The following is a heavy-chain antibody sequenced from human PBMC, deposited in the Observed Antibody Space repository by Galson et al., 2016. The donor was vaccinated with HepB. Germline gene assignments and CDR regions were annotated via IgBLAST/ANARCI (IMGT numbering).Heavy chain of an antibody. V-gene: IGHV3-33*01. CDR2: IYHGGNDK. CDR1: GFAFGTYG. CDR3: ARFPYPFSHGGVVDY. Sequence: SLRLSCAASGFAFGTYGMHWVRQTPGKGLEWVAGIYHGGNDKFYRNSVKGRFTISRDNSESKVFLQMSSLRPEDTAVYYCARFPYPFSHGGVVDYWGQGTLVTVAS. J-gene: IGHJ4*02. D-gene: IGHD3-16*01.